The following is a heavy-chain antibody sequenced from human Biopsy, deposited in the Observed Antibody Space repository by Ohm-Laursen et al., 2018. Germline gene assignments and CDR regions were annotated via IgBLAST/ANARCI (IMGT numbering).Heavy chain of an antibody. CDR1: GGSISNNNYY. J-gene: IGHJ5*02. CDR3: ARDYDTSGYYYVS. D-gene: IGHD3-22*01. CDR2: IFYRGST. V-gene: IGHV4-39*01. Sequence: SDTLSLTCTVSGGSISNNNYYWGWIRQPPGKGLEWIGSIFYRGSTHYKPSLKIQVKISVDTSKNQFSLKLNSVTAADTAVYYCARDYDTSGYYYVSWGQGTLVTVSS.